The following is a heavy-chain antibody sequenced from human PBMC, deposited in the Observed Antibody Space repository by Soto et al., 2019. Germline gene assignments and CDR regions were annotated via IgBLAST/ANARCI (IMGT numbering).Heavy chain of an antibody. J-gene: IGHJ6*03. V-gene: IGHV4-34*01. CDR3: ARVGWSGYYYYYYYMDV. CDR1: GGSFIDYD. Sequence: PSQTLCLTCAVDGGSFIDYDCSWISQPPGKGLEWIGEINHSGSTNYNPSLKSRVTISVDTSKNQFSLKLSSVTAADTAVYYCARVGWSGYYYYYYYMDVWGKGTTVTVSS. CDR2: INHSGST. D-gene: IGHD3-3*01.